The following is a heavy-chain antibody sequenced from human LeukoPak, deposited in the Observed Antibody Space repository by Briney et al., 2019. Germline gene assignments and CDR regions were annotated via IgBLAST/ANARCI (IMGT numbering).Heavy chain of an antibody. CDR1: GFSFSTYI. Sequence: HPGGSLRLSCAASGFSFSTYIMHWVRQAPGKGLEWVAVISYDGNNKYYADSVKGRFTISRDNSKNTLDLQMNSLGDEDTAVYYCARVLKADSSWYAFDIWGQGAMVVVSS. D-gene: IGHD6-13*01. J-gene: IGHJ3*02. CDR2: ISYDGNNK. V-gene: IGHV3-30-3*01. CDR3: ARVLKADSSWYAFDI.